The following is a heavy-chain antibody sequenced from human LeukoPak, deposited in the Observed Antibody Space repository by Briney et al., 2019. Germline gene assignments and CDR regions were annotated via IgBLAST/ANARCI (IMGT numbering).Heavy chain of an antibody. CDR3: ARGGNYLLY. J-gene: IGHJ4*02. CDR2: INHSGST. CDR1: GGSFSGYY. D-gene: IGHD1-7*01. V-gene: IGHV4-34*01. Sequence: PSETLSLTCAVYGGSFSGYYWSWIRQPPGKGLEWIGEINHSGSTNYNPSLKSRVTISVDTSKNQFSLKLSSVTAADTAVYYCARGGNYLLYWGQGTLVTVSS.